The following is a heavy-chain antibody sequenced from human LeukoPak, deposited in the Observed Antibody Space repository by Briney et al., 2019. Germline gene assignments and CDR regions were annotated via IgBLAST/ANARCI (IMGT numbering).Heavy chain of an antibody. V-gene: IGHV4-34*01. CDR2: INRSGST. D-gene: IGHD3-10*01. CDR1: GGSFSGYY. CDR3: ARGLHTRYGSGSYYRPTRYYFDY. Sequence: SETLSLTCAVYGGSFSGYYWSWIRQPPGKGLEWIGEINRSGSTNYNPSLKSRVTISVDTSKNQFSLKLSSVTAADTAVYYCARGLHTRYGSGSYYRPTRYYFDYWGQGTLVTVSS. J-gene: IGHJ4*02.